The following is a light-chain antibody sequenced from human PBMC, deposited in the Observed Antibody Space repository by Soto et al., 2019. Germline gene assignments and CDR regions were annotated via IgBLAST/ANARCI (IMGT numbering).Light chain of an antibody. V-gene: IGLV2-23*01. CDR3: CSYAGSSTLV. CDR1: SSDVGSYKF. J-gene: IGLJ2*01. Sequence: QSALTQPASVSGSPGQSITISCTGTSSDVGSYKFVSWYQQHPGKAPKLMIYEGSKRPSGVSNRFSGSKSGNTASLTISGLQAEDEDDYYCCSYAGSSTLVFGGGTKLTVL. CDR2: EGS.